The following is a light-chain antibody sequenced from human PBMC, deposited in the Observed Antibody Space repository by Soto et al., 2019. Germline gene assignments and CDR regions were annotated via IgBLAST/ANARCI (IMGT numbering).Light chain of an antibody. V-gene: IGKV3-20*01. Sequence: IVLTQSPGTLSLSPGERAILSCRASQNFGNTFLAWYRQKPGQARRLLIYGASNRATGTPERISVSGSGTDFTLTISRLEPEDFAVYFCQQYARSPYTFGQGTKLEIK. J-gene: IGKJ2*01. CDR1: QNFGNTF. CDR2: GAS. CDR3: QQYARSPYT.